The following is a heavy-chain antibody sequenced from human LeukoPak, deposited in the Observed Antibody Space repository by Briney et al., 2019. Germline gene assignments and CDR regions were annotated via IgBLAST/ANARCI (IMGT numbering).Heavy chain of an antibody. J-gene: IGHJ4*02. D-gene: IGHD3-9*01. CDR1: GYTFSGYY. V-gene: IGHV1-2*02. CDR2: INPNSGGT. Sequence: ASVKVSCKASGYTFSGYYIHWVRQAPGQGLEWMGWINPNSGGTDYAQKFQGRVTMTRDTSISTAYMELSRLRSDDTAVYYCATYDILTGYSLDYWGQGTLVTVSS. CDR3: ATYDILTGYSLDY.